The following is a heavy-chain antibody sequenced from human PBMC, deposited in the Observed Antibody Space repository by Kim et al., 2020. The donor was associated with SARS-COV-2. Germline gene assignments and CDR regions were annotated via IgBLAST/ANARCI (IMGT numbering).Heavy chain of an antibody. J-gene: IGHJ6*02. Sequence: GGSLRLSCAASGFSLRNYGMHWVRQAPGKGLEWVAVIWYDGSNKYYPDSVKGRFTISRDTSKNTLHLQMDSPRAEDTAVYHCARGLYDSGSYYYYHYGMEVWGQGTTVTVSS. D-gene: IGHD3-10*01. CDR1: GFSLRNYG. V-gene: IGHV3-33*01. CDR3: ARGLYDSGSYYYYHYGMEV. CDR2: IWYDGSNK.